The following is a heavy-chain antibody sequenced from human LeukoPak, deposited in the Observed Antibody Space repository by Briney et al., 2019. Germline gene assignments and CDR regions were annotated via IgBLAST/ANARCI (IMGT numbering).Heavy chain of an antibody. D-gene: IGHD6-19*01. Sequence: GGSLRLACAASGFTFSSYAMHWVRQAPGKGLEWVAVISYDGSNKYYADSVKGRFTISRDNSKNTLYLQMNSLRAEDTAVYYCARDGDHLYSSGWLVYWGQGTLVTVSS. V-gene: IGHV3-30-3*01. CDR1: GFTFSSYA. CDR3: ARDGDHLYSSGWLVY. CDR2: ISYDGSNK. J-gene: IGHJ4*02.